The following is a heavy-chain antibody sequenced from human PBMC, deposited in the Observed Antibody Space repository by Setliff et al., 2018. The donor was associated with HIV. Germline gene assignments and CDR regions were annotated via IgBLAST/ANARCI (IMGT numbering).Heavy chain of an antibody. CDR1: GGSFRSSRYY. V-gene: IGHV4-39*07. Sequence: SETLSLTCTVSGGSFRSSRYYWGWIRQPPGKGLEWIGNIHYGGFFWYSPSLKSRVIISGDTSKKQFSLRLSSVTVADTAVYYCARDRRSIFGVDTKNWFDPWGQGTLVTVSS. D-gene: IGHD3-3*01. CDR2: IHYGGFF. J-gene: IGHJ5*02. CDR3: ARDRRSIFGVDTKNWFDP.